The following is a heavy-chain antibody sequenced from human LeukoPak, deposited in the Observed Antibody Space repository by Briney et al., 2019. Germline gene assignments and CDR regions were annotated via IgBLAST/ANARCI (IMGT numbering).Heavy chain of an antibody. Sequence: SVTLSLTCAVYGGSFSGYYWSWIRQPPGKGLEWIGEINHSGSTNYNPSLKSRVTISVDTSKNQFSLKLSSVTAADTAVYYCARGRWEPRLRSRTYYFDYWGQGTLVTVSS. CDR3: ARGRWEPRLRSRTYYFDY. D-gene: IGHD4-17*01. CDR1: GGSFSGYY. CDR2: INHSGST. J-gene: IGHJ4*02. V-gene: IGHV4-34*01.